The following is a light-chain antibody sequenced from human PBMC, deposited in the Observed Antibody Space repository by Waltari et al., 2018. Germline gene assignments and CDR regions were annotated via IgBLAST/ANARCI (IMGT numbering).Light chain of an antibody. Sequence: QSALTQPRSVSGSPGQSVTISCTGTSSDVGGYNYVPWYQHHPGKAPKLIIYDVTKRPSGVPDRFSASKSDNTASLTSSGLQAEDEADYYCCSYAGSITFWVFGGGTKLTVL. J-gene: IGLJ3*02. CDR1: SSDVGGYNY. CDR3: CSYAGSITFWV. CDR2: DVT. V-gene: IGLV2-11*01.